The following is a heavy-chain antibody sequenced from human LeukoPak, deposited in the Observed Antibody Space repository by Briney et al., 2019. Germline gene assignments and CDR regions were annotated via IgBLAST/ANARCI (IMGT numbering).Heavy chain of an antibody. V-gene: IGHV4-4*02. J-gene: IGHJ6*03. Sequence: GSLRLSCAASGFTFSHAWMSWVRQPPGKGLEWIGEIYHSGSTNYNPSLKSRVTISVDTSKNQFSLKLSSVTAADTAVYYCARIVSRYYYYYMDVWGKGTTVTVSS. D-gene: IGHD2-21*01. CDR3: ARIVSRYYYYYMDV. CDR1: GFTFSHAW. CDR2: IYHSGST.